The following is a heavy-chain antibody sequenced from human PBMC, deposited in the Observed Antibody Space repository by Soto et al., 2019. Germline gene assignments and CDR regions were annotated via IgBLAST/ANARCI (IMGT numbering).Heavy chain of an antibody. CDR1: GGTFSSYT. J-gene: IGHJ3*02. D-gene: IGHD6-13*01. Sequence: SVKVSCKASGGTFSSYTISWVRQAPGQGLEWMGRIIPILGIANYAQKFQGRVTITADKSTSTAYMELSSLRSEDTAVYYCARDRPPNSSSWPDAFDIWGQGTMVTVSS. V-gene: IGHV1-69*04. CDR3: ARDRPPNSSSWPDAFDI. CDR2: IIPILGIA.